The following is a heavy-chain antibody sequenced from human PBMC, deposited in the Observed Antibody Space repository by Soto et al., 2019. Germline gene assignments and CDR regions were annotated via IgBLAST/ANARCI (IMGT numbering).Heavy chain of an antibody. CDR3: ARIILIDYSDDYGMDV. J-gene: IGHJ6*02. CDR2: IIPIFGTA. CDR1: GGTFSSYA. D-gene: IGHD4-17*01. Sequence: SVKVSCKASGGTFSSYAISWVRQAPGQGLEWMGGIIPIFGTANYAQKFQGRVTITADESTSTAYMELSSLRSEDTAVYYCARIILIDYSDDYGMDVWGQGTTVTVSS. V-gene: IGHV1-69*13.